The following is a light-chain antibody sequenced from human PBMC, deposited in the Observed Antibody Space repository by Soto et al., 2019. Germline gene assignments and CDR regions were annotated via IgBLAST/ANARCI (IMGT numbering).Light chain of an antibody. CDR3: AAWDNSLNGYG. Sequence: QSVLTQPPSASGTPGQRVTISCSGSSSNIGSNTVNWYQKLPGTAPKLLIYSNNQRPSGVPDRFSGSKSGTSASLAVSGLQSEDEADYYCAAWDNSLNGYGFRTGTKVTVL. CDR1: SSNIGSNT. V-gene: IGLV1-44*01. CDR2: SNN. J-gene: IGLJ1*01.